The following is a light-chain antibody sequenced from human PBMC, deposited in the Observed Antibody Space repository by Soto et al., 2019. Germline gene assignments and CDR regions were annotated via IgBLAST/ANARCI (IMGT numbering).Light chain of an antibody. Sequence: QSVLTQPASVSGSPGQSSTISCTGTSSDVGSYNLVSWYQQHPGKAPKPMIYEGSKRPSGVSNRFAGSKSGNTASLTIAGLQAEDEADYYCCSYAGSSTHVVFGGGTEVTVL. V-gene: IGLV2-23*01. CDR3: CSYAGSSTHVV. J-gene: IGLJ2*01. CDR1: SSDVGSYNL. CDR2: EGS.